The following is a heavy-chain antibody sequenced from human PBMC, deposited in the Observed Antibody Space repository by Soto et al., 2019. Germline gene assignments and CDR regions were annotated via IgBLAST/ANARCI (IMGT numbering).Heavy chain of an antibody. V-gene: IGHV1-24*01. CDR1: GYTLTELS. J-gene: IGHJ4*02. CDR2: LDAEDGAA. CDR3: ATDLFPDYPDAWVSFRAADV. D-gene: IGHD3-10*01. Sequence: QGELVQSGAEVKKPGASVKVSCKVSGYTLTELSMNWVRHAPGKGRGWTGVLDAEDGAASYAKTCQGRVTMTVDTSTDPDYMEVTSLRSEDTAVSYCATDLFPDYPDAWVSFRAADVWGQGTQVTVSS.